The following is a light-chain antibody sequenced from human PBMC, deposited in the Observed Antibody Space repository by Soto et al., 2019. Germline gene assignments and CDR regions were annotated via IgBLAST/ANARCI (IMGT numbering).Light chain of an antibody. CDR2: WAS. CDR1: QSVLYSSNNKNY. CDR3: HQYYSTGLT. J-gene: IGKJ4*01. Sequence: DIVMTQSPDSLAVSLGERATINCKSSQSVLYSSNNKNYLAWYQQKPGQPPKLLIYWASTRESGVPDRFSGSGSGTDFTLTISSLQAEDVAVYYCHQYYSTGLTFGGGTKVEIK. V-gene: IGKV4-1*01.